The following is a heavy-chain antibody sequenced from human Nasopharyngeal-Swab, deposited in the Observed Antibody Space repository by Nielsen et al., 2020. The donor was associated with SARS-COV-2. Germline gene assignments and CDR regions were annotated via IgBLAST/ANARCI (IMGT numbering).Heavy chain of an antibody. Sequence: GESLKISCKGSGYRFASYWIGWVRQMPGTGLESMGVVYPGDAETRYSPSLQGQVNVSADKSISTAYLHWTSLKASDTAIYYCARRDPFWKKDAFDIWGQGTLVTVSS. CDR1: GYRFASYW. CDR3: ARRDPFWKKDAFDI. J-gene: IGHJ3*02. D-gene: IGHD1-1*01. CDR2: VYPGDAET. V-gene: IGHV5-51*01.